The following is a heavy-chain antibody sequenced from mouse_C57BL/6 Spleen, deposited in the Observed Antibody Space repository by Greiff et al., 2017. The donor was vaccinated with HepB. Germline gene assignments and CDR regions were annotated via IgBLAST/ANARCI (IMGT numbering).Heavy chain of an antibody. CDR2: IDPSDSET. J-gene: IGHJ3*01. V-gene: IGHV1-52*01. Sequence: VQLQQPGAELVRPGSSVKLSCKASGYTFTSYWMHWVKQRPIQGLEWIGNIDPSDSETHYNQKFKDKATLNVDKSSSTAYMQLSSLTSEDSAVYYCAREGGYDYPFAYWGQGTLVTVSA. CDR1: GYTFTSYW. CDR3: AREGGYDYPFAY. D-gene: IGHD2-4*01.